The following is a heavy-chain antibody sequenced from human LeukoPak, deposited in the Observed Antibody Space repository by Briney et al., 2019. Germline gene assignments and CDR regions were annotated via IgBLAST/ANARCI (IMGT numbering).Heavy chain of an antibody. CDR2: IKKLETVQ. CDR1: RFPSCVYW. D-gene: IGHD2-2*01. CDR3: VGQLLRLV. Sequence: GGYPRLSCTASRFPSCVYWISRVRQAPGMGLVCVANIKKLETVQDDVDSVKGRFTISRDNAKYSLYLQMSSLRVDDTAVYYCVGQLLRLVWVKGPTVTLSS. V-gene: IGHV3-7*01. J-gene: IGHJ6*04.